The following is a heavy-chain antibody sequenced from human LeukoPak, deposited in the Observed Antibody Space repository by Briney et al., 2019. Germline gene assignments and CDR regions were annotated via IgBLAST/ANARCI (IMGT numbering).Heavy chain of an antibody. Sequence: GGSLRLSCAASGFTFSNYAMHWVRQAPGKGLEYVSAFSSSGGSTSYANSVKGRFIISRDNSKNTLYLQMGSLRAEDMAVYYRAREDTYYDSSGYFLGTSIRDYWGQGTLVTVSS. CDR1: GFTFSNYA. J-gene: IGHJ4*02. V-gene: IGHV3-64*01. CDR3: AREDTYYDSSGYFLGTSIRDY. D-gene: IGHD3-22*01. CDR2: FSSSGGST.